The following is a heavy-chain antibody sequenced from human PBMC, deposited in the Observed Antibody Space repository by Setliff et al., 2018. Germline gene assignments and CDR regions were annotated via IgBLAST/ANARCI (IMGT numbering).Heavy chain of an antibody. CDR3: TRDQREGYFALEVESQYYFDY. CDR2: IRRKAYGGTT. CDR1: GFTFGDYA. J-gene: IGHJ4*02. Sequence: GGSLRLSCTASGFTFGDYAMSWVRQAPGKGLEWVGLIRRKAYGGTTEYAASVKGRFTISRDDSKSIAYLQMNSLKTEDTAVYYCTRDQREGYFALEVESQYYFDYWGQGTLVTVSS. V-gene: IGHV3-49*04. D-gene: IGHD3-9*01.